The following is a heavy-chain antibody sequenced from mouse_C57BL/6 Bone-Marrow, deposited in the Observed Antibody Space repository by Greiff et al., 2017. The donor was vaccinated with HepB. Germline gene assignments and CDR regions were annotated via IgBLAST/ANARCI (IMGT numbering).Heavy chain of an antibody. CDR1: GYTFTSYW. V-gene: IGHV1-55*01. D-gene: IGHD1-2*01. Sequence: VQLQQSGAELVKPGASVKMSCKASGYTFTSYWITWVKQRPGQGLEWIGDIYPGSGSTNYNEKFKSKATLTVDTSSSTAYMQLSSLTSEDSAVYYCARWSPLLRPYFDYWGQGTTLTVSS. CDR2: IYPGSGST. J-gene: IGHJ2*01. CDR3: ARWSPLLRPYFDY.